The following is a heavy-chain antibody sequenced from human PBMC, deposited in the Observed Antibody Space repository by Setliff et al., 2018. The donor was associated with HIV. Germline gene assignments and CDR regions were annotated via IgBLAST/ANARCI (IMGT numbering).Heavy chain of an antibody. CDR3: AKSSIAARPVYYYHALDV. Sequence: ETLSLSCATSGFTFTNAWMSWVRQAPGKGLEWVSSISSRSTYIYYADSVKGRFTISRDNAKNSLYLQMNSLRAEDTAVYYCAKSSIAARPVYYYHALDVWGQGTTVTVSS. D-gene: IGHD6-6*01. CDR1: GFTFTNAW. CDR2: ISSRSTYI. V-gene: IGHV3-21*01. J-gene: IGHJ6*02.